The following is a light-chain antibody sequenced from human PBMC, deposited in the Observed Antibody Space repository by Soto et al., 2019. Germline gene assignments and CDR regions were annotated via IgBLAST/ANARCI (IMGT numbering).Light chain of an antibody. Sequence: DLQMTQSPSTLSASVGDRVTITCRASQSVSSWLAWYQQKPGKAPKLLIYDASSLDSGVPSRFSGSGSGTEFTLTISSLQPDDFATYYCQQHSSYWTFGQGTKVEIK. CDR1: QSVSSW. V-gene: IGKV1-5*01. CDR2: DAS. J-gene: IGKJ1*01. CDR3: QQHSSYWT.